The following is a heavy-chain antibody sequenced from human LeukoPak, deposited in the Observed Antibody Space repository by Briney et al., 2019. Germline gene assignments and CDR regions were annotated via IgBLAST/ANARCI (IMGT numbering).Heavy chain of an antibody. J-gene: IGHJ3*01. D-gene: IGHD2-15*01. Sequence: GGSLRLSCAASGFTFSDHYMTWIRQAPGKGLEWVSYIGSSGTTIYYADSVKGRFTISRDNANNSLYLEMSSLRADDSAVYYCARADSTDGFDLWGQGTMVTVSS. CDR2: IGSSGTTI. V-gene: IGHV3-11*04. CDR3: ARADSTDGFDL. CDR1: GFTFSDHY.